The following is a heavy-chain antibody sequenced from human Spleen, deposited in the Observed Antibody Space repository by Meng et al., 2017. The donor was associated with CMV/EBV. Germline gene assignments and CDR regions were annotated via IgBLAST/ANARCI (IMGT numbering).Heavy chain of an antibody. Sequence: SETLSLTCTVSGGSISSYYWSWIRQPPGKGLEWIGYIYYSGSTNYNPSLKSRVTISVDTSKNQFSLKLSSVTAADTAVYYCARGLVGRYCSSTSCPDYWGQGTLVTVSS. J-gene: IGHJ4*02. D-gene: IGHD2-2*01. CDR1: GGSISSYY. CDR2: IYYSGST. V-gene: IGHV4-59*12. CDR3: ARGLVGRYCSSTSCPDY.